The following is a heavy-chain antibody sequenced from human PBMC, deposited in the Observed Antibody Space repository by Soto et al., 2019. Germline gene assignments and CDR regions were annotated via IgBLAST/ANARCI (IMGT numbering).Heavy chain of an antibody. J-gene: IGHJ4*02. D-gene: IGHD1-26*01. Sequence: GGSLRLSCAASGFTFSSYSMNWVRQAPGKGLEWVSSISSSSSYIYYADSVKGRFTISRDNAKNSLYLQMNSLRAEDTAVYYCAREQTQWELLIGPYYFDYWGQGTLVTVSS. CDR1: GFTFSSYS. CDR3: AREQTQWELLIGPYYFDY. CDR2: ISSSSSYI. V-gene: IGHV3-21*01.